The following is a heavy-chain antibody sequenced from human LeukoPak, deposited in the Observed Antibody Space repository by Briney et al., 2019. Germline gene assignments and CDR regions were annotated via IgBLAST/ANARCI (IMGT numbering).Heavy chain of an antibody. J-gene: IGHJ3*01. CDR3: AKSNQLLWRVRGNALDF. D-gene: IGHD3-10*01. Sequence: GGSLRLSCTASGFTFSTCASSWVRQAPGKGLEWVSAISGNGGSTYYADSAEGRFTISRDNSKNTLFLQLNSLRVEDTAIYFCAKSNQLLWRVRGNALDFWGQGTMVTVSS. CDR2: ISGNGGST. CDR1: GFTFSTCA. V-gene: IGHV3-23*01.